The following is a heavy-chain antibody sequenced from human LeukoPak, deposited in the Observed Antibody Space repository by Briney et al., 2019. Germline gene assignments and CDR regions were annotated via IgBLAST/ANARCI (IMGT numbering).Heavy chain of an antibody. CDR3: AKDKYSSSWYYFDY. V-gene: IGHV3-23*01. CDR1: GFTFSNYA. CDR2: ITDSGGST. J-gene: IGHJ4*02. D-gene: IGHD6-13*01. Sequence: GGSLRLSCAASGFTFSNYAMSWVRQAPGKGLEWVSAITDSGGSTYHADSVKGRFTISRDNSENMLYLQMNSLRAEDTAVYYCAKDKYSSSWYYFDYWGQGTLVTVSS.